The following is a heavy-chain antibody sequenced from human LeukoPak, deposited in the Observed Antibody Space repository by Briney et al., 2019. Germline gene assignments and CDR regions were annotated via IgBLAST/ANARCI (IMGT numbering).Heavy chain of an antibody. CDR3: AKEYSGHFSPFPSYFDY. V-gene: IGHV3-23*01. J-gene: IGHJ4*02. CDR1: EFTFSNYA. Sequence: GGSLRLSCAASEFTFSNYAMNWVRQAPGKGLEWVSAISGSGGSTYYADSVKGRFTISRDNSKNTLYLQMNSLRAEDTAVYYCAKEYSGHFSPFPSYFDYWGQGTLVTVSS. CDR2: ISGSGGST. D-gene: IGHD1-26*01.